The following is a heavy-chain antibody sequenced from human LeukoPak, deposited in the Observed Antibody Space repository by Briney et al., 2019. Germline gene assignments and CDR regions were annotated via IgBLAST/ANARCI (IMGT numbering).Heavy chain of an antibody. Sequence: SETLSLTCTVSGGSISSYYWSWIRQPPGKGLEWIGYIYYSGSTNYNPSLKSRVTISVDTSKNQFSLKLSSVTAADTAVYYCARDRLDIVVFPPSKQRRYMDVWGKGTTVTVSS. D-gene: IGHD2-15*01. CDR3: ARDRLDIVVFPPSKQRRYMDV. J-gene: IGHJ6*03. CDR2: IYYSGST. V-gene: IGHV4-59*12. CDR1: GGSISSYY.